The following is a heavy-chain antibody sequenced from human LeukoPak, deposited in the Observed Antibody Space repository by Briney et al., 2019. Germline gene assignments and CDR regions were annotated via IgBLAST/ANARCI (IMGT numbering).Heavy chain of an antibody. CDR3: ARLSKGVAGGALWFDP. V-gene: IGHV4-59*01. J-gene: IGHJ5*02. CDR1: GGSISSYY. CDR2: IYYSGST. Sequence: PSETLSLTCTVSGGSISSYYWSWIRQPPGKGLEWIGYIYYSGSTNYDPSLKSRVTISVDTSKNQFSLKLSSVTAADTAVYYCARLSKGVAGGALWFDPWGQGTLVTVSS. D-gene: IGHD6-19*01.